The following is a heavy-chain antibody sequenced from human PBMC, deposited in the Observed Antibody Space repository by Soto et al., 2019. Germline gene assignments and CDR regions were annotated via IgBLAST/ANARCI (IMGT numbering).Heavy chain of an antibody. D-gene: IGHD3-22*01. CDR2: IYDSGST. CDR1: GGEISSYC. V-gene: IGHV4-59*13. CDR3: ARIEYYYDSSGYGRQLIDY. J-gene: IGHJ4*02. Sequence: SETLSLTCTDSGGEISSYCWSWIRQAPGKGLEWIGYIYDSGSTKYNPSPKSRVTISVDTTKNQFSLKLSSVTAADTAVYYCARIEYYYDSSGYGRQLIDYWGQGTLVTVPQ.